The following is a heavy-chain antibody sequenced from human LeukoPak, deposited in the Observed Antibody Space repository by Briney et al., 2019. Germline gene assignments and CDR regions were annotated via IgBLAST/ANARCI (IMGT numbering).Heavy chain of an antibody. CDR3: ARDLSSTANWEFDY. D-gene: IGHD7-27*01. CDR2: MNGNSGVT. Sequence: ASVKVSCNASGYTFTDYFIHWVRQAPGQGPEWMGRMNGNSGVTMYAQTLQDRVTMTRDTSINTAYMELSRQTSDDTAVYYCARDLSSTANWEFDYWGQGTLVTVSS. V-gene: IGHV1-2*06. J-gene: IGHJ4*02. CDR1: GYTFTDYF.